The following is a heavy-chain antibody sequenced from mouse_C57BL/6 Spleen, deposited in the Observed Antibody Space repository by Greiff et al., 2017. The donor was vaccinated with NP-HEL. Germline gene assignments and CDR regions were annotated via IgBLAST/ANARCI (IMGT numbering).Heavy chain of an antibody. Sequence: QVQLQQPGAELVRPGSSVKLSCKASGYTFTSYWMDWVKQRPGQGLEWIGNIYPSDSETHYNQKFKDKATLTVDKSSSTAYMQLSSLTSEDSAVYYCARTGGSSPMDYWGQGTSVTVSS. J-gene: IGHJ4*01. CDR1: GYTFTSYW. CDR3: ARTGGSSPMDY. V-gene: IGHV1-61*01. D-gene: IGHD1-1*01. CDR2: IYPSDSET.